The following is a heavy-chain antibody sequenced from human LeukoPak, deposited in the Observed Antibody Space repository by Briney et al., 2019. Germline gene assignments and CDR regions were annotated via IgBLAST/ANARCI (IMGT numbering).Heavy chain of an antibody. D-gene: IGHD3-22*01. CDR2: ISGSGGST. Sequence: PGGSLRLSCAASGFTFSGYAMSWVRQAPGKGLEWVSAISGSGGSTYYADSVKGRFTISRDNSKNTLYLQMNSLRAEDTAVYYCAKDWDDCDSSGYYGLGAFDMWGEGTMVSVSS. V-gene: IGHV3-23*01. CDR3: AKDWDDCDSSGYYGLGAFDM. CDR1: GFTFSGYA. J-gene: IGHJ3*02.